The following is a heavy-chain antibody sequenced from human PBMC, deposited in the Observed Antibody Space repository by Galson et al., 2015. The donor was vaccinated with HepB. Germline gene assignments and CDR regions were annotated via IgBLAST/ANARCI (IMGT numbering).Heavy chain of an antibody. J-gene: IGHJ6*02. D-gene: IGHD1-1*01. CDR2: IYYSGST. CDR3: VRDANDAVSGYHYYHPLDV. Sequence: CTVSDGSISSYYWSWIRQPPGKGLEWIGHIYYSGSTKYNPSLKSRVTISVDRSKNQFSLKLSSVTAADTAIYYCVRDANDAVSGYHYYHPLDVWGQGTTVTVSS. CDR1: DGSISSYY. V-gene: IGHV4-59*01.